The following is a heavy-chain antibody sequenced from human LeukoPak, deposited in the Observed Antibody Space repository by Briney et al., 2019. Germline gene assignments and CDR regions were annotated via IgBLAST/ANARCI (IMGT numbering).Heavy chain of an antibody. CDR2: ISGSGGNT. CDR3: AKDRHYDFWSGHEYYFDY. CDR1: GFTFSSYD. V-gene: IGHV3-23*01. Sequence: PGGSLRLSCAASGFTFSSYDMSWVRQAPGKGLEWVSAISGSGGNTYYADSVKGRFTISRDNSKNTLYLQMNSLRAEDTAVYYCAKDRHYDFWSGHEYYFDYWGQGTLVTVSS. D-gene: IGHD3-3*01. J-gene: IGHJ4*02.